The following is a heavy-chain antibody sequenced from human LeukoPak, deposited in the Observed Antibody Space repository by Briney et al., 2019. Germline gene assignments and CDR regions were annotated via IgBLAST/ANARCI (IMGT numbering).Heavy chain of an antibody. V-gene: IGHV3-23*01. Sequence: GGSLTLSCAASGFTFSSYAMSWVSQPPGKVLEWVSAIRGSGSNTYYADSLKGRFTISRANSKNTLYLQRNSLRAEDTAVYSCAKDPPRGTWCDPFDIWGQGTMVTVSS. CDR2: IRGSGSNT. D-gene: IGHD2-8*02. J-gene: IGHJ3*02. CDR3: AKDPPRGTWCDPFDI. CDR1: GFTFSSYA.